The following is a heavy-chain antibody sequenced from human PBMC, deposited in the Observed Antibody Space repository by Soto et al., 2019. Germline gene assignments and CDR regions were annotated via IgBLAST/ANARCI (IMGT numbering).Heavy chain of an antibody. CDR1: GDSISSYY. CDR2: TYYSGST. J-gene: IGHJ5*02. CDR3: ARGVATIGP. V-gene: IGHV4-59*01. Sequence: PSETLSLTCTVSGDSISSYYWSWIRQPPGKGLEWIGYTYYSGSTNYNPSLKSRVTISVDTPKDQFPLKLTSVTAADTAVYYCARGVATIGPWGQGTLVTVSS. D-gene: IGHD5-12*01.